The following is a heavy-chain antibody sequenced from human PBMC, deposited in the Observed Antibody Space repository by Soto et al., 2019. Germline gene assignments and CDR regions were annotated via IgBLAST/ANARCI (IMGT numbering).Heavy chain of an antibody. CDR1: GGSISSGVYY. Sequence: SETLSLTCTFSGGSISSGVYYWRWIRPHPGKGLEWIVYIYYSGSTYYNPSLKSRVTISVDTSKNQFSLKLSSVTAADTAVYYCARPVRDGYKRQYYYYGMDVWGQGTTVTVSS. D-gene: IGHD5-12*01. CDR2: IYYSGST. CDR3: ARPVRDGYKRQYYYYGMDV. J-gene: IGHJ6*02. V-gene: IGHV4-31*03.